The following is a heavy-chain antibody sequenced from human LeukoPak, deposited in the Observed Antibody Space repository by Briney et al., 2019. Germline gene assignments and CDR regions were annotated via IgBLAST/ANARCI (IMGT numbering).Heavy chain of an antibody. Sequence: GGSLRLSCAASGFTFSSYAMSWVRQAPGKGLEWVSAISGSGGSTYYADSVKGRFTISRDNSKNTLYLQMNSLRAEDTAVYYCAKRYSGSSGLYNFDYWGQGTLVTVSS. J-gene: IGHJ4*02. V-gene: IGHV3-23*01. CDR1: GFTFSSYA. CDR2: ISGSGGST. D-gene: IGHD1-26*01. CDR3: AKRYSGSSGLYNFDY.